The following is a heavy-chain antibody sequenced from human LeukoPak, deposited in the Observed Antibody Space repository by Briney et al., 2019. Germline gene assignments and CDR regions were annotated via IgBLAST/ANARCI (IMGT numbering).Heavy chain of an antibody. J-gene: IGHJ4*02. CDR3: ARDQGYSSGWSLGY. V-gene: IGHV1-69*05. D-gene: IGHD6-19*01. CDR2: IIPIFGTA. Sequence: SVKVSCKASGGTFSSYAISWVRQAPGQGLEWMGRIIPIFGTANYAQKLQGRVTITTDESTSTAYMELSSLRSEDTAVYYCARDQGYSSGWSLGYWGQGTLVTVSS. CDR1: GGTFSSYA.